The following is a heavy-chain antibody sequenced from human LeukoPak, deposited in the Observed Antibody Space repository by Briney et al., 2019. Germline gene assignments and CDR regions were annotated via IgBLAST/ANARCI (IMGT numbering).Heavy chain of an antibody. CDR2: IIPIFGTA. CDR3: ARVNRGVVVTAIGWFDP. D-gene: IGHD2-21*02. CDR1: GGTFSSYA. V-gene: IGHV1-69*05. J-gene: IGHJ5*02. Sequence: ASVKVSCKASGGTFSSYAINWVRQAPGQGLEWMGGIIPIFGTANYAQKFQGRVTITTDESTSTAYMELSSLGSEDTAVYYCARVNRGVVVTAIGWFDPWGQGTLVTVSS.